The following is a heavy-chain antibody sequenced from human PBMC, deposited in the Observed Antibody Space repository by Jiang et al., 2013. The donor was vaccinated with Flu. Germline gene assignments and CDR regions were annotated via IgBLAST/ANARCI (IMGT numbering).Heavy chain of an antibody. Sequence: VQLLESGGGLVQPGGSLRLSCAASGFPFSNHWMTWVRQAPGKGLEWVANIKQDGSEKYYVDSVKGRFTISRDNAKNSLYLQMNSLRAEDTAVYYCARNLLGYSYGTFDYWGQGTLVTVSS. CDR2: IKQDGSEK. CDR1: GFPFSNHW. V-gene: IGHV3-7*03. D-gene: IGHD5-18*01. J-gene: IGHJ4*02. CDR3: ARNLLGYSYGTFDY.